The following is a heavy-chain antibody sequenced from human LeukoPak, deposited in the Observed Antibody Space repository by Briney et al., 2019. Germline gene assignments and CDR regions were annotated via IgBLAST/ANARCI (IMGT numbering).Heavy chain of an antibody. D-gene: IGHD5-24*01. CDR3: ARSRGDGYTYNWFDP. CDR1: GYSISSGYY. J-gene: IGHJ5*02. CDR2: IYHSGST. V-gene: IGHV4-38-2*02. Sequence: SETLSLTCTVSGYSISSGYYWGWIRQSPGKGLERIGSIYHSGSTYYNPSLKSRVTISVDRSKNQFSLKLSSVTAADTAVYYCARSRGDGYTYNWFDPWGQGTLVTVSS.